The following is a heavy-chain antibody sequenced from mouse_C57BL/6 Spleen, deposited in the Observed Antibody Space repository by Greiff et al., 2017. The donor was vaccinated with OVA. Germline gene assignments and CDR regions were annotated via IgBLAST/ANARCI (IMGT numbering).Heavy chain of an antibody. J-gene: IGHJ1*03. V-gene: IGHV1-42*01. CDR3: ARETGSSSYWYFDV. D-gene: IGHD1-1*01. Sequence: VQLQQSGPELVKPGASVKISCKASGYSFTGYYMNWVKQSPEKSLEWIGEINPSTGGTTYNQKFKAKATLTVDKSSSTAYMQLKSLTSEDSAVYYCARETGSSSYWYFDVWGTGTTVTVSS. CDR2: INPSTGGT. CDR1: GYSFTGYY.